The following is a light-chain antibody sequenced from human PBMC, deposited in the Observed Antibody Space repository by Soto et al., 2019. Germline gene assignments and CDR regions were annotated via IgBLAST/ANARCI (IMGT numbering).Light chain of an antibody. J-gene: IGLJ2*01. CDR1: NSDVGGYNY. CDR3: SSYAGSNNFVV. CDR2: EVS. V-gene: IGLV2-8*01. Sequence: QSALTQYPSASGSPGQSVTISCTGTNSDVGGYNYVSWYQQHPGKAPKLMIYEVSKRPSGVPVRFSGSKSGNTASLTVSGLQAEDEADYYCSSYAGSNNFVVFGGGTKVTVL.